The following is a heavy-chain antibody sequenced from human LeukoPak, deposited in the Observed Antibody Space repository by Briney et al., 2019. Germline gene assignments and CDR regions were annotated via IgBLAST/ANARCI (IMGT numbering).Heavy chain of an antibody. V-gene: IGHV4-39*01. J-gene: IGHJ5*02. CDR2: VSYSGNT. CDR3: ARLGKVATSRTIDP. CDR1: GGSISSSNYY. Sequence: SETLSLTCTVSGGSISSSNYYWGWIRQPPGKGLEWIGSVSYSGNTYYSPSLKSRVTISVDTSENQFSLKSTSVTAADTAVYYCARLGKVATSRTIDPWGQGTLVTVSS. D-gene: IGHD2-15*01.